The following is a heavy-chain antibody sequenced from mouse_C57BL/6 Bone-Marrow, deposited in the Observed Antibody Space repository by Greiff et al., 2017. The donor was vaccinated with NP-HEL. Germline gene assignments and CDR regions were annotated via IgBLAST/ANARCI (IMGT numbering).Heavy chain of an antibody. D-gene: IGHD2-1*01. V-gene: IGHV1-81*01. CDR3: ARYGKKGFDY. CDR2: IYPRSGNT. CDR1: GYTFTSYG. Sequence: VQLQQSGAELARPGASVKLSCKASGYTFTSYGISWVKQRPGQGLEWIGEIYPRSGNTYYNEKFKGKATLTADKSSSTAYMELRSLTSEVSAVYFCARYGKKGFDYWGQGTTLTVSS. J-gene: IGHJ2*01.